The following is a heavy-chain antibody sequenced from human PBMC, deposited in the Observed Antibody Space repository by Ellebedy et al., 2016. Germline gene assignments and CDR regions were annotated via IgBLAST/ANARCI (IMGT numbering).Heavy chain of an antibody. CDR3: ARGGRVTIIIALRDAFDI. J-gene: IGHJ3*02. CDR1: GGSISSYY. D-gene: IGHD3-16*01. Sequence: GSLRLXXTVSGGSISSYYWSWIRQPAGKGLEWIGRIYTSGSTNYNPSLKSRVTMSVDTSKNQFSLKLSSVTAADTAVYYCARGGRVTIIIALRDAFDIWGQGTMVTVSS. V-gene: IGHV4-4*07. CDR2: IYTSGST.